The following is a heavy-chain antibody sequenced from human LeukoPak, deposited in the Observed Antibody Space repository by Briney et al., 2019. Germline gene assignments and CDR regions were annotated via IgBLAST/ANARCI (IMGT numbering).Heavy chain of an antibody. D-gene: IGHD2-21*02. V-gene: IGHV1-2*06. CDR1: GYTFTGYY. Sequence: ASVKVSCKASGYTFTGYYMDWVRQAPGQGLEWMGRINPNSGGTNYAQKFQGRVTMTRDTSIRTAYMELSRLRSDDTAVYYCARSFRDRTSDYWGQGTLVTVSS. J-gene: IGHJ4*02. CDR3: ARSFRDRTSDY. CDR2: INPNSGGT.